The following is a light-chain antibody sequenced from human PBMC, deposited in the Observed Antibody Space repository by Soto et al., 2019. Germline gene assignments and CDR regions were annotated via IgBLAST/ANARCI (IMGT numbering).Light chain of an antibody. V-gene: IGKV3-15*01. Sequence: EIVVTQSPATLSVSLGERAALSCRASQSVSTNLAWYQQKPGQAPRLLIYGASTRATGVPARFSGTGSGTEFTLTISSLQSEDFAFYYCQQYNNWLPWTFGQGTKVEI. CDR1: QSVSTN. J-gene: IGKJ1*01. CDR3: QQYNNWLPWT. CDR2: GAS.